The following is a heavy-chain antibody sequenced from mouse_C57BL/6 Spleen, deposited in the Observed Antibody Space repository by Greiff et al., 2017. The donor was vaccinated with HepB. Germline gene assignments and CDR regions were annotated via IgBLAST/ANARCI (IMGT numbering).Heavy chain of an antibody. Sequence: DVKLVESGGGLVKPGGSLKLSCAASGFPFSDYGMHWVRQSPEKGLEWVAYISSGGSTIYYADTVKGRFTISRDNAKNTLFMQMTSLRSEDTAMYYCARRVDYDRSPYFDVWGTGTTVTVSS. D-gene: IGHD2-4*01. J-gene: IGHJ1*03. V-gene: IGHV5-17*01. CDR3: ARRVDYDRSPYFDV. CDR2: ISSGGSTI. CDR1: GFPFSDYG.